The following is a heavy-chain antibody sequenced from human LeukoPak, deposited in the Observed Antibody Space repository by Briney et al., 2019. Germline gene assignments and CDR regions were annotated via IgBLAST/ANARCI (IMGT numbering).Heavy chain of an antibody. CDR2: IRYDGSNK. J-gene: IGHJ6*03. D-gene: IGHD6-13*01. Sequence: GGSLRPSCAASGFTFSSYGMHWVRQAPGKGLEWVAFIRYDGSNKYYADSVKGRFTISRDNSKNTLYLQMNSLRAEDTAVYYCAKTPDAGSWDIYYYYYMDVWGKGTTVTISS. CDR1: GFTFSSYG. V-gene: IGHV3-30*02. CDR3: AKTPDAGSWDIYYYYYMDV.